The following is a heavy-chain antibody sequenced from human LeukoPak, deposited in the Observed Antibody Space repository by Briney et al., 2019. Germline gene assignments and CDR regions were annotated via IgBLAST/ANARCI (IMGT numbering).Heavy chain of an antibody. D-gene: IGHD5-12*01. V-gene: IGHV3-33*01. CDR1: GFTFSSYG. CDR2: IWYDGSNK. J-gene: IGHJ6*02. CDR3: ARSDSGYGDYYYFYGMDV. Sequence: GGSLRLSCAASGFTFSSYGMHWVRQAPGKGLEWVAVIWYDGSNKYYADSVKGRFTISRDNAKNSLYLQMKSLRAEDTAVYYCARSDSGYGDYYYFYGMDVWGQGTTVTVSS.